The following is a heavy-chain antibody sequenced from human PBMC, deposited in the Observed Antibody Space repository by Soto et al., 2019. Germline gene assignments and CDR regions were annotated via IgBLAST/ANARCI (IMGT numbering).Heavy chain of an antibody. CDR1: GFTFSSYA. V-gene: IGHV3-30-3*01. D-gene: IGHD4-17*01. CDR3: ARDPFNYGDYVG. J-gene: IGHJ4*02. Sequence: GGSLRLSCAASGFTFSSYAMHWVRQAPGKGLEWVAVISYDGSNKYYADSVKGRFTISRDNSKNTLYLQMNILRAEDTAVYYCARDPFNYGDYVGWGQGTLVTVSS. CDR2: ISYDGSNK.